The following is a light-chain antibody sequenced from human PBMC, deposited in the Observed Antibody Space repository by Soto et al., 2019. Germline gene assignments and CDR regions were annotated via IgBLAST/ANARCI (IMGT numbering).Light chain of an antibody. CDR3: QQYNNWPPFT. V-gene: IGKV3-15*01. CDR1: QSVSSN. CDR2: GAS. J-gene: IGKJ3*01. Sequence: EIVMTQSPATLSVSPGERANLSCRASQSVSSNLAWYQQKPGQAPRLLIYGASTRATGIPARFSGSGSGTEFTLTISGLQSEDFAVYYCQQYNNWPPFTFGPGTKEDI.